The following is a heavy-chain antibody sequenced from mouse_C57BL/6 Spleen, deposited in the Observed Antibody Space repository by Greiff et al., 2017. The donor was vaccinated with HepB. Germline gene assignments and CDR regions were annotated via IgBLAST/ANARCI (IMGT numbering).Heavy chain of an antibody. J-gene: IGHJ2*01. D-gene: IGHD4-1*02. CDR1: GFNIKDDY. CDR3: TLPTGTGGLDY. V-gene: IGHV14-4*01. CDR2: IDPENGDT. Sequence: EVKVVESGAELVRPGASVKLSCTASGFNIKDDYMHWVKQRPEQGLEWIGWIDPENGDTEYASKFQGKATITADTSSNTAYLQLSSLTSEDTAVYYCTLPTGTGGLDYWGQGTTLTVSS.